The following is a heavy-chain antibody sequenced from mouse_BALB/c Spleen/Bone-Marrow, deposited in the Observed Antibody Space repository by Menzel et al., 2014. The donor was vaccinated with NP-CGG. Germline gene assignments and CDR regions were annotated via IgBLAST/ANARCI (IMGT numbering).Heavy chain of an antibody. D-gene: IGHD1-2*01. CDR3: ARSTTATDYAMDY. CDR2: IDPENGNT. CDR1: GFNIKGYY. J-gene: IGHJ4*01. Sequence: VQLQQSGAELVRPGALVKLSCKASGFNIKGYYMHWVKQRPEQGLEWIGWIDPENGNTIYDPKFQGKASITADTSSNTAYLQLSSLTSEDTAAYYCARSTTATDYAMDYWGQGTSVTVSS. V-gene: IGHV14-1*02.